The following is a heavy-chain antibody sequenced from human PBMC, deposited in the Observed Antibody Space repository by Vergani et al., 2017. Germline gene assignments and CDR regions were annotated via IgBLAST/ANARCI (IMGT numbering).Heavy chain of an antibody. D-gene: IGHD1-26*01. CDR3: AKASIVGAMDY. CDR2: ISSSSSYT. Sequence: QVQLVESGGGLVKPGGSLRLSCAASGFTFSDYYMSWIRQAPGKGLEWVSYISSSSSYTNYADSVKGRFTISRDNAKNSLYLQMNSLRAEDTAVYYCAKASIVGAMDYWGQGTLVTVSS. J-gene: IGHJ4*02. V-gene: IGHV3-11*05. CDR1: GFTFSDYY.